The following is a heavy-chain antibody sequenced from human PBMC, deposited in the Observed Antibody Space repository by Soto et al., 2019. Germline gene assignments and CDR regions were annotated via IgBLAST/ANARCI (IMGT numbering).Heavy chain of an antibody. CDR2: IFYDGYT. CDR3: ARLQAAVPHY. J-gene: IGHJ4*02. D-gene: IGHD6-13*01. Sequence: QLQLQESGPGLVMPSETLSLTCTVSGDSISGSPYFWGWIRQPPGKRLEWIGSIFYDGYTVYSPYLQSRVTISVDTSKNQFSLRLPSVAAADQAIYFCARLQAAVPHYWGQGTLVTVSS. CDR1: GDSISGSPYF. V-gene: IGHV4-39*01.